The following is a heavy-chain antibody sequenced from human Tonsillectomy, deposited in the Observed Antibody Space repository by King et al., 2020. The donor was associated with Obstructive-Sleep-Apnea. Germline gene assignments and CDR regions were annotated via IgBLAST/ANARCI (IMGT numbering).Heavy chain of an antibody. V-gene: IGHV3-43D*03. J-gene: IGHJ6*02. CDR3: AKDLEEGRGLLWFGEPHYGMDV. Sequence: VQLVESWGVVVQPGGSLRISCAASGFTFDDYAMHWFRQAPGKGLEWFSLISCACGSTYYAYSVKGRFTISRDNSKNSLYLQMNSLRAEDTALYYCAKDLEEGRGLLWFGEPHYGMDVWGQGTTVTVSS. CDR2: ISCACGST. D-gene: IGHD3-10*01. CDR1: GFTFDDYA.